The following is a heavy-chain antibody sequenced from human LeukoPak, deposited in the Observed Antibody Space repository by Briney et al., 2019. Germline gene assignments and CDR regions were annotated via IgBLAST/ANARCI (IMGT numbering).Heavy chain of an antibody. D-gene: IGHD5-12*01. CDR2: IIPIFGTA. CDR3: ARDVYSGYGTSYFDY. J-gene: IGHJ4*02. V-gene: IGHV1-69*06. Sequence: AASVTVSCKASGGTFSSYAISWLRQAPGQELEWMGGIIPIFGTANYAQKFQGRVTITADKSTSSAYMELSSLRSEDTAVYYCARDVYSGYGTSYFDYWGQGTLVTVSS. CDR1: GGTFSSYA.